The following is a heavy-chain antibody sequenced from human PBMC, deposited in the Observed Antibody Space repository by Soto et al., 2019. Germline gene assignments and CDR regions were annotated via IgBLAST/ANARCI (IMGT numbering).Heavy chain of an antibody. D-gene: IGHD1-26*01. V-gene: IGHV4-59*01. J-gene: IGHJ4*02. CDR3: ARGSLGAYFDY. Sequence: QVQLQESGPGLVKPSETLSLTCTVSGGSISSYYWSWIRQPPGKGLEWIGYIYYSGSTKDNPSLKSRVTISVDTSKNQFALKLSSVTAADTAVYYCARGSLGAYFDYWGQGTLVTVSS. CDR1: GGSISSYY. CDR2: IYYSGST.